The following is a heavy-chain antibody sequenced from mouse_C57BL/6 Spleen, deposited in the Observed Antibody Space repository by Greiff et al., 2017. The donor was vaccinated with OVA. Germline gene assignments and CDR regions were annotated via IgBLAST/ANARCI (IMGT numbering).Heavy chain of an antibody. CDR1: GFTFSDYY. D-gene: IGHD2-1*01. J-gene: IGHJ3*01. Sequence: EVKLVESGGGLVQPGGSLKLSCAASGFTFSDYYMYWVRQTPEKRLEWVAYISNGGGSTYYPDTVKGRFTISRDNAKNTLYLQMSRLKSEDTAMYYCASPYGNYVGWFAYWGQGTLVTVSA. CDR2: ISNGGGST. CDR3: ASPYGNYVGWFAY. V-gene: IGHV5-12*01.